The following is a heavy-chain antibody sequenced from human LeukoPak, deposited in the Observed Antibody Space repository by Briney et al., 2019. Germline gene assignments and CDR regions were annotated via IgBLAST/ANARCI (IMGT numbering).Heavy chain of an antibody. Sequence: GGSLRLSCAASRFTFSSYSMNWVRQAPGKGLEWVSSISSSSSYIYYADSVKGRFTISRDNAKNSLYLQMSSLRAEDTAVYYCAKVVAVAGVFDYWGQGTLVTVSS. CDR1: RFTFSSYS. CDR3: AKVVAVAGVFDY. J-gene: IGHJ4*02. D-gene: IGHD6-19*01. CDR2: ISSSSSYI. V-gene: IGHV3-21*04.